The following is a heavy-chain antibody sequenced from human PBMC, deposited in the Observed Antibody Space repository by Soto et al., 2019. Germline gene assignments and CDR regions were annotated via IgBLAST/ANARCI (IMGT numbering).Heavy chain of an antibody. J-gene: IGHJ4*02. CDR3: ASTPDYYDSSGVFDY. D-gene: IGHD3-22*01. Sequence: SETLSLTCTVSGGSISSGGYYWSWIRQHPGKGLEWIGYIYYSGSTYYNPSLKSRVTISVDTSKNQFSLKLSSVTAADTAVYYCASTPDYYDSSGVFDYWGQGTLVTVSS. V-gene: IGHV4-31*03. CDR2: IYYSGST. CDR1: GGSISSGGYY.